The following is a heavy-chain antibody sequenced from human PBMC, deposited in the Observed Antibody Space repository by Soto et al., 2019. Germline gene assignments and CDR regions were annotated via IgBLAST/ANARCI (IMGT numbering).Heavy chain of an antibody. CDR1: GFTFSSYA. D-gene: IGHD1-26*01. J-gene: IGHJ4*02. CDR3: VKDWSVGATTYYFDY. CDR2: ISSNGGST. V-gene: IGHV3-64D*06. Sequence: GGSLRLSCSASGFTFSSYAMHWVRQAPGKGLEYVSAISSNGGSTYYADSVKGRFTISRDNSKNTLYLQMSSLIAEDTAVYYCVKDWSVGATTYYFDYWGQGTLVTVSS.